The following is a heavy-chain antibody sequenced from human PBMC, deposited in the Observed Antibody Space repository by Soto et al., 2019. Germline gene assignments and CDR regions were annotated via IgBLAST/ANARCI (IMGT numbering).Heavy chain of an antibody. CDR1: GGTFSNYG. J-gene: IGHJ6*02. Sequence: QVQLVQSGAEVKKPGSSVKVSCKASGGTFSNYGISWVRQAPGQGPEWMGGIIPNFDTANYAQKFQGRVTITADESTSTAYMELSSLRSEDTAVYYCATESDFWSGPRGGMDVWGQGTTVTVSS. CDR3: ATESDFWSGPRGGMDV. D-gene: IGHD3-3*01. V-gene: IGHV1-69*01. CDR2: IIPNFDTA.